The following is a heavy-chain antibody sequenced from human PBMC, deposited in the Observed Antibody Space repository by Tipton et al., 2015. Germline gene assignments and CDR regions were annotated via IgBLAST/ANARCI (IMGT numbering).Heavy chain of an antibody. CDR2: IYYSGRT. V-gene: IGHV4-31*11. Sequence: TLSLTCVVSGGSISSGGYYWSWIRQHPGKGLEWIGYIYYSGRTYYSPPLKSRVTILVDTSKNQFSLKLSSVTAADTAVYYCARVGGFSSGWYYFDYWGQGTLVTVSS. CDR3: ARVGGFSSGWYYFDY. D-gene: IGHD6-19*01. CDR1: GGSISSGGYY. J-gene: IGHJ4*02.